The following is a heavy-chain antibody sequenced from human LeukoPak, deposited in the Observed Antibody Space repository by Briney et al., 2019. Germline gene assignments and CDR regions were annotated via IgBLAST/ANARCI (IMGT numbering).Heavy chain of an antibody. J-gene: IGHJ4*02. D-gene: IGHD3-3*01. CDR3: AKGCYDLWSGYEGYYFDY. V-gene: IGHV3-33*06. CDR1: GFNFSSYG. CDR2: IWYDGSNK. Sequence: PSGTLRLSCAVSGFNFSSYGMHWVRQAPGKGLEWMAVIWYDGSNKYYADSVKGRFTIFRDNSKNTLYLQMNSLRAEDTAVYYCAKGCYDLWSGYEGYYFDYWGQGTLVTVSS.